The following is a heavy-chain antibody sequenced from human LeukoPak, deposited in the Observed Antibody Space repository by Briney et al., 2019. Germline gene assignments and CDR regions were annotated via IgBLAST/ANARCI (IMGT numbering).Heavy chain of an antibody. Sequence: SETLSLTCTVSGGSISSYYWSWIRQPLGKGLEWIGYIYYSGSTNYNPSLKSRVTISVDTSKNQFSLKLSSVTAADTAVCYCARGHGMATIPDYWGQGTLVTVSS. CDR1: GGSISSYY. D-gene: IGHD5-24*01. CDR2: IYYSGST. J-gene: IGHJ4*02. V-gene: IGHV4-59*01. CDR3: ARGHGMATIPDY.